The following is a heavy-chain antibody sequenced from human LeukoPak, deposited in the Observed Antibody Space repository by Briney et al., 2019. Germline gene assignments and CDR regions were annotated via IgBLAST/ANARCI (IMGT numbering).Heavy chain of an antibody. J-gene: IGHJ6*03. Sequence: PGGSLRLSCAASGFTFSRYSMNWVRQAPGKGLEWVSYISSSSSTIYYADSVKGRFTISRDNSKNTLYLQMNSLRAEDTAVYYCARARGYYYYYMDVWGKGTTVTVSS. V-gene: IGHV3-48*01. D-gene: IGHD6-13*01. CDR3: ARARGYYYYYMDV. CDR1: GFTFSRYS. CDR2: ISSSSSTI.